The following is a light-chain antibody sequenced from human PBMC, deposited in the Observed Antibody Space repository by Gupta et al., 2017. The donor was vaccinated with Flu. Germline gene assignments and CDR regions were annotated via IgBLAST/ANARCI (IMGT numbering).Light chain of an antibody. J-gene: IGLJ2*01. CDR3: CSYAGSYTFVV. CDR2: DVS. Sequence: PGQSVTISCTGTSSDVGGYNYVSWYQQHPGKAPKLMIYDVSKRPSGVPDRFSGSKSGNTASLTISGLQAEDEADYYCCSYAGSYTFVVFGGGTKLTVL. CDR1: SSDVGGYNY. V-gene: IGLV2-11*01.